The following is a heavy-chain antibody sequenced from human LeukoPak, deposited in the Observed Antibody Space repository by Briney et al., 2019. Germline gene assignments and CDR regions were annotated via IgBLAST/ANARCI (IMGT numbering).Heavy chain of an antibody. CDR1: GFSFSSYW. V-gene: IGHV3-7*01. Sequence: GGSLRLSCVVSGFSFSSYWMNWVRQAPGKGLEWVANIKQDGSEKYYVDSVKGRFTISRDNAKNPLYLQMNNLRAEDTAVYYCARSVYSYGPNYYYYMDVWGKGTTVTVSS. J-gene: IGHJ6*03. CDR2: IKQDGSEK. CDR3: ARSVYSYGPNYYYYMDV. D-gene: IGHD5-18*01.